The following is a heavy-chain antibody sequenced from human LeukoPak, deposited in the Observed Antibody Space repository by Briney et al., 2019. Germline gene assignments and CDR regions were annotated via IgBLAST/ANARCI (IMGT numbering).Heavy chain of an antibody. Sequence: PGGSLRLSCAASGFSVSSNYMSWVRQAPGKGLEWVSVIYSGGYTYYADSVKGRFTISRDNSKNMLYLQMNSLRAEDTAVYYCAKGPGAPALDFDYWGQGTLVTVSS. D-gene: IGHD7-27*01. J-gene: IGHJ4*02. CDR1: GFSVSSNY. CDR2: IYSGGYT. V-gene: IGHV3-53*01. CDR3: AKGPGAPALDFDY.